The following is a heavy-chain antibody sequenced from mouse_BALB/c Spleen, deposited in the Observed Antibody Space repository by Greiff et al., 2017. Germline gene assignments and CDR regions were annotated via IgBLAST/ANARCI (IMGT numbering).Heavy chain of an antibody. CDR3: ASHGNSYAMDY. CDR2: INSNGGST. J-gene: IGHJ4*01. D-gene: IGHD2-1*01. V-gene: IGHV5-6-3*01. Sequence: EVKVVESGGGLVQPGGSLKLSCAASGFTFSSYGMSWVRQTPDKRLELVATINSNGGSTYYPDSVKGRFTISRDNAKNTLYLQMSSLKSEDTAMYYCASHGNSYAMDYWGQGTSVTVSS. CDR1: GFTFSSYG.